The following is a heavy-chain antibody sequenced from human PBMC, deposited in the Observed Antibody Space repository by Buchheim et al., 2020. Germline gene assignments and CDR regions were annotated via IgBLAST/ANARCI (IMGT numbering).Heavy chain of an antibody. CDR1: GFTFSSYW. D-gene: IGHD3-16*02. Sequence: EVQLVESGGGLVQPGGSLRLSCAASGFTFSSYWMHWVRQAPGKGLVWVSRINSDGSSTSYADSVKGRFTISRDNAKNPLYLQMNSLRAEDTAVYYCARAGYYDYVWGSYRKRLFDYWGQGTL. J-gene: IGHJ4*02. CDR3: ARAGYYDYVWGSYRKRLFDY. CDR2: INSDGSST. V-gene: IGHV3-74*01.